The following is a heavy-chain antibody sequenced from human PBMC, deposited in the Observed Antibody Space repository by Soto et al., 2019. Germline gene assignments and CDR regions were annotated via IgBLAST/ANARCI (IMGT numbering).Heavy chain of an antibody. CDR1: GFTFSSYA. V-gene: IGHV3-30-3*01. J-gene: IGHJ6*02. CDR2: ISYDGSNK. D-gene: IGHD5-18*01. Sequence: GGSLRLSCAASGFTFSSYAMHWVRQAPGKGLEWVAVISYDGSNKYYADSVKGRFTISRDNSKNTLYLQMNSLRAEDTAVYYCARVLILKGYTAMVYGMDFWGQGTTVTVSS. CDR3: ARVLILKGYTAMVYGMDF.